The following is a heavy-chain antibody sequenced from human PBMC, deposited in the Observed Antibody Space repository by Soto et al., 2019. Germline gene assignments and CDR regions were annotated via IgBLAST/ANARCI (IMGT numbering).Heavy chain of an antibody. CDR3: AKFEARDTPLYGMDV. CDR1: GFIFGSYA. Sequence: EVQLLESGGGLVQPGVSLRLSCEASGFIFGSYAMSWVRQAPGKGLEWVAAIRDSGSRTYYADSVRGRLTISTDNSKNTLYLQMNGLGAEDTAVYYCAKFEARDTPLYGMDVWGQGTTVTVSS. J-gene: IGHJ6*02. CDR2: IRDSGSRT. V-gene: IGHV3-23*01. D-gene: IGHD2-15*01.